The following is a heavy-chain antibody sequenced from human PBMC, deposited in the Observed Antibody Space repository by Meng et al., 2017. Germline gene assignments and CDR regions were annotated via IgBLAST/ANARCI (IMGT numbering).Heavy chain of an antibody. V-gene: IGHV3-21*01. CDR2: ISSSSSYI. D-gene: IGHD6-19*01. Sequence: GESLKISCAASGFTFSSYSMNWVRQAPGKGLEWVSSISSSSSYIYYADSVKGRFTISRDNAKNSLYLQMNSLRAEDTAVYYCARMRSIAVAGTYYYYYGMDVWGQGTTVTVSS. CDR3: ARMRSIAVAGTYYYYYGMDV. CDR1: GFTFSSYS. J-gene: IGHJ6*02.